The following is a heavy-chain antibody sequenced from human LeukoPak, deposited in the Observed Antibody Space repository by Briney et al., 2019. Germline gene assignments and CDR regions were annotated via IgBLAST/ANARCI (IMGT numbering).Heavy chain of an antibody. CDR2: ISGSESST. J-gene: IGHJ2*01. CDR1: GFTFSSYA. Sequence: GGSLRLSCAASGFTFSSYAMSWVRQAPGKGLEWVSAISGSESSTYYADSVRGRFTISRDSSKNTLFLHMNTLRAEDTAIYYCAKDRTVGASYWYFDLWGRGTLVTVSS. CDR3: AKDRTVGASYWYFDL. V-gene: IGHV3-23*01. D-gene: IGHD1-26*01.